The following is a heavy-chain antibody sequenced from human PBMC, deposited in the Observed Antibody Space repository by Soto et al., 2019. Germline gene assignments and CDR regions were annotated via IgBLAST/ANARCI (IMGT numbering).Heavy chain of an antibody. CDR2: IYYSGIT. CDR3: ARAGGLGAVAVDY. D-gene: IGHD6-19*01. J-gene: IGHJ4*02. Sequence: SETLSLTCTVSGGSISSYYWSWIRQPPGNGLEWIGYIYYSGITNYNPSLKSRVAISVDTSKNQFSLKLSSVTAADTAVYYCARAGGLGAVAVDYWGQGTLVTVSS. CDR1: GGSISSYY. V-gene: IGHV4-59*12.